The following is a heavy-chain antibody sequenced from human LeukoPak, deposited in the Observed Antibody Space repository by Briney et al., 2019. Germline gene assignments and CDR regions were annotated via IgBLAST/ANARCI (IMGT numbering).Heavy chain of an antibody. CDR1: GGSISTSSYY. CDR3: ARVSWFPGTSYYYMDV. J-gene: IGHJ6*03. CDR2: IFYSGST. D-gene: IGHD1-1*01. V-gene: IGHV4-39*07. Sequence: SETLSLTCTVSGGSISTSSYYWGWVRQPPGKGLEWIGNIFYSGSTYYSPSLKSRVTISLDTSRNQFSLKLSSVTAADTAVYYCARVSWFPGTSYYYMDVWGKGTLVTVSS.